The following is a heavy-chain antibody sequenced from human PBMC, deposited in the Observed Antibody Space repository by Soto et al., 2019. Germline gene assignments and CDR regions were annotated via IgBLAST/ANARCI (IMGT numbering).Heavy chain of an antibody. D-gene: IGHD2-15*01. Sequence: GGSLRLSCAASGFTFSSYGMHWVRQAPGKGLEWVAVISYDGSNKYYADSVKGRFTISRDNSKNTLYLQMNSLRAEDTAVYYCAKALGWKRTAFSGGSFSYYMDVWGKGTTVTVSS. CDR2: ISYDGSNK. CDR3: AKALGWKRTAFSGGSFSYYMDV. J-gene: IGHJ6*03. CDR1: GFTFSSYG. V-gene: IGHV3-30*18.